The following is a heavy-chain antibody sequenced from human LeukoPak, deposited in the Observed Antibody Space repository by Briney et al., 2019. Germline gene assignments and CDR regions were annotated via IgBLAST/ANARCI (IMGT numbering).Heavy chain of an antibody. J-gene: IGHJ5*02. D-gene: IGHD3-10*01. CDR3: ARQFNGVDGENWFDP. Sequence: GESLKISCKGSGYSFTSYWIGWVRQMPGKGLEWMGIIYPGDSDTRYSPSFQGQVTISADKSISTAYLQRSSLKASDTAMYYCARQFNGVDGENWFDPWGQGTLVTVSS. CDR1: GYSFTSYW. CDR2: IYPGDSDT. V-gene: IGHV5-51*01.